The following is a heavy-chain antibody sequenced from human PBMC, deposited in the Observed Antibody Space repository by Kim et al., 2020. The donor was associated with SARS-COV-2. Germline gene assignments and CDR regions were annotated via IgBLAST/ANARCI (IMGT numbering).Heavy chain of an antibody. D-gene: IGHD2-15*01. Sequence: IYYADSVKGRFTISRDNAKNSLYLQMNSLRAEDTAVYYCQTRVLQSYSDYWGQGTLVTVSS. J-gene: IGHJ4*02. CDR3: QTRVLQSYSDY. V-gene: IGHV3-21*01. CDR2: I.